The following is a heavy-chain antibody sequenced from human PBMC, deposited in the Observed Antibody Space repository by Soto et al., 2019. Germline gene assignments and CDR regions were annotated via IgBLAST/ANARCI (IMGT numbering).Heavy chain of an antibody. D-gene: IGHD6-6*01. CDR2: ISYTGIT. V-gene: IGHV3-53*01. Sequence: QPGGSLRLSCAASGFTVSSNYMSWVRQAPGKGLEWVSLISYTGITYYADSVKGRFSISRDDSRNTLYLQTDSLNPEDTAVYYCAKDPGSTPASGDGFDYWGQGTLVTVSS. J-gene: IGHJ4*02. CDR3: AKDPGSTPASGDGFDY. CDR1: GFTVSSNY.